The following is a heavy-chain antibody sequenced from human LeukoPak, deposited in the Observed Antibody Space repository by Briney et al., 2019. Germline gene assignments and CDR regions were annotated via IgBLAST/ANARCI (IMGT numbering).Heavy chain of an antibody. V-gene: IGHV1-24*01. CDR1: GYTLTELS. CDR2: FDPEDGET. J-gene: IGHJ1*01. Sequence: GASVKVSCKVCGYTLTELSIHWVRQAPGKGLEWMGGFDPEDGETIYAQRFQGRVTMTEDTSTDTAYMELSSLRSEDAAVYYCATVSYYYDSSGYQGYFQHWGQGTLVTVSS. CDR3: ATVSYYYDSSGYQGYFQH. D-gene: IGHD3-22*01.